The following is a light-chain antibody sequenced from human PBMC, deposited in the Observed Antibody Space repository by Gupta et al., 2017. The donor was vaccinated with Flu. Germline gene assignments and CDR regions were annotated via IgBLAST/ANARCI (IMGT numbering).Light chain of an antibody. CDR1: SGSIASNY. CDR2: EDN. J-gene: IGLJ3*02. Sequence: NFMLTQPHSVSESPGMTVTISCTRSSGSIASNYVQWYQQRPGSAPTTVIYEDNQRPSGVPDRFSGSIDSSSNSASLTISGLKTEDEADYYCQSYDSSMRVFGGGTKLTVL. CDR3: QSYDSSMRV. V-gene: IGLV6-57*03.